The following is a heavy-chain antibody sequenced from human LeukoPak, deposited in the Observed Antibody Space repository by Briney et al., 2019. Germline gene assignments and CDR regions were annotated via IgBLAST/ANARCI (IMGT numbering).Heavy chain of an antibody. Sequence: PGGSLRLSCAASGFSFSSYNMDWVRQTPGKGLEWVSSITSSSTYTFYADSVKGRFTISRDNARNSLYLQMNSLRAEDTAVYYCARDPYSGTYGDTYYYYMDVWGKGTTVTISS. J-gene: IGHJ6*03. CDR3: ARDPYSGTYGDTYYYYMDV. D-gene: IGHD1-26*01. CDR1: GFSFSSYN. V-gene: IGHV3-21*01. CDR2: ITSSSTYT.